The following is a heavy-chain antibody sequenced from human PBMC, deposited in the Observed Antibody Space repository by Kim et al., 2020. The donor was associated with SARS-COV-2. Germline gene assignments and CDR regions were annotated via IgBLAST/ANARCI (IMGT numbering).Heavy chain of an antibody. CDR1: GGSISSYY. V-gene: IGHV4-59*13. J-gene: IGHJ4*02. CDR2: IYYSGST. CDR3: ARAWPTFYFDY. D-gene: IGHD1-26*01. Sequence: SETLSLTCTVSGGSISSYYWSWIRQPPGKGLEWIGYIYYSGSTNYNPSLKSRVTISVDTSKNQFSLKLSSVTAADTAVYYCARAWPTFYFDYWGQGTLVT.